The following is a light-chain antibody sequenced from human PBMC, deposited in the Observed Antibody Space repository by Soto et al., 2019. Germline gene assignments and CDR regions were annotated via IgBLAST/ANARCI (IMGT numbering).Light chain of an antibody. Sequence: QSALTQPASVSGSPGQSITISCTGTSSDIAVYSYVSWFQQHPGKAPKLIIYDVSNRPSGVSSRFSGPKSGNTASLTISGLQAEDESDYYCSSYTITSTVVFGGGTKLTVL. CDR3: SSYTITSTVV. V-gene: IGLV2-14*01. CDR2: DVS. J-gene: IGLJ2*01. CDR1: SSDIAVYSY.